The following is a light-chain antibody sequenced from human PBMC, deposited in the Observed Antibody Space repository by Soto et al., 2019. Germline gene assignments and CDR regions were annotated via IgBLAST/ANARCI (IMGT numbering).Light chain of an antibody. CDR3: QQHNHNTT. CDR1: QSISSW. Sequence: NITFRASQSISSWLAWHQQKPGKAPRLLIYKASNLESGVASRFSGSGSGTEFTLTITSLQLEDSPSPSSQQHNHNTTFVQCT. J-gene: IGKJ1*01. V-gene: IGKV1-5*03. CDR2: KAS.